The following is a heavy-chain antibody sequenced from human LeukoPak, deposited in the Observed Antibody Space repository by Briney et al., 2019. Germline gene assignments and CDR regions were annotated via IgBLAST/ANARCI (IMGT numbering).Heavy chain of an antibody. CDR3: ASVDTAMDYYFDY. J-gene: IGHJ4*02. Sequence: SETLSLTCTVSGGSISIGGYYCRSIRQHPGKGLEWHGYIYYSGSTYYNPSLKSRVTISVDTSKNQFSLKLSSVTAADTAVYYCASVDTAMDYYFDYWGQGTLVTVSS. CDR2: IYYSGST. V-gene: IGHV4-31*03. D-gene: IGHD5-18*01. CDR1: GGSISIGGYY.